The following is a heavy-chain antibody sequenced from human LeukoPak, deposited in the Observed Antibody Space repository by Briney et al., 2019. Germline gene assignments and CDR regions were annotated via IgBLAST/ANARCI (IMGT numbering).Heavy chain of an antibody. V-gene: IGHV1-2*02. Sequence: GASVKVSCKASGYTFSGYYMHWVRQAPGQGLEWMGWINPNSGGTNYAQKFQGRVTMTRDTSISTAYMELSSLRSEDTAVYYCAMTYCTNGVCLGGTFDYWGQGTLVIVSS. CDR1: GYTFSGYY. CDR2: INPNSGGT. CDR3: AMTYCTNGVCLGGTFDY. D-gene: IGHD2-8*01. J-gene: IGHJ4*02.